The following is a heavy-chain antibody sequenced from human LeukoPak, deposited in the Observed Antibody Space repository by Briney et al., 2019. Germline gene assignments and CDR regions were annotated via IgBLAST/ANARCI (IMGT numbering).Heavy chain of an antibody. D-gene: IGHD1-20*01. CDR3: AREITGLMDV. CDR1: GFTFSTCA. CDR2: ISGTTSGT. J-gene: IGHJ6*02. Sequence: GGSLRLSCAASGFTFSTCAMSWVRQAPGKGLEWVSGISGTTSGTYYADSVKGRFTISRDNSKNTLYLQMNSLRAEDTAVYYCAREITGLMDVWGQGTTVTVSS. V-gene: IGHV3-23*01.